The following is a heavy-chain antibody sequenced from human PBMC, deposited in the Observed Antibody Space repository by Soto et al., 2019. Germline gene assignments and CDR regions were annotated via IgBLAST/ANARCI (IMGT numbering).Heavy chain of an antibody. Sequence: EVQLVESGGGLVQPGGSLRLSCAASGFTFSSYWMHWVRQAPGKGLVWVSRINSDGSSTSYAASVKGRFTISRDNAKNTLYLQMNSLGAEDTAVYYCVRTSLVVAAATREDYWGQGTLVTVSS. D-gene: IGHD2-15*01. CDR2: INSDGSST. CDR3: VRTSLVVAAATREDY. V-gene: IGHV3-74*01. CDR1: GFTFSSYW. J-gene: IGHJ4*02.